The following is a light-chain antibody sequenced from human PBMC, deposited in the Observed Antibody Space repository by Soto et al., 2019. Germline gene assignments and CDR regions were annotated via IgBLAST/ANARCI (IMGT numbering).Light chain of an antibody. Sequence: ESVLMQSPGTLSVSPGERATLSCRASQSVSNNYLAWYQQKPGQAPRLLIYGASTRATGIPARFSGSGYGTEFTLTISSLQSEDFAVYYCQQYNNWPLTFGGGTKVDIK. CDR2: GAS. V-gene: IGKV3-15*01. J-gene: IGKJ4*01. CDR1: QSVSNN. CDR3: QQYNNWPLT.